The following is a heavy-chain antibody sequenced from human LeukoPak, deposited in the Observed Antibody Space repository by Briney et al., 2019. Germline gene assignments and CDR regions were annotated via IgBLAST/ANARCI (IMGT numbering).Heavy chain of an antibody. V-gene: IGHV3-74*01. CDR1: GFTFSNYW. J-gene: IGHJ4*01. Sequence: GGSLKLSCAASGFTFSNYWMHWVRQAPGKGLVWVSRINSDGINTSYADSVKGRFTISRDNTKNSLFLQMNSLRAEDAAFYYCAKLLRDVTIYDFWGHGTLVTVSS. D-gene: IGHD5-24*01. CDR2: INSDGINT. CDR3: AKLLRDVTIYDF.